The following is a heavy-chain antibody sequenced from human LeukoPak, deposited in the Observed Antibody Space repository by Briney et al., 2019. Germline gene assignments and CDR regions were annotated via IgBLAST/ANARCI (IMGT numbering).Heavy chain of an antibody. Sequence: AGSLRLSCAASGFTFSTYAMSWVRQAPGKGLEWVSSISGSATNTYYADSVKGRFTISRDKSKNTLYLQMNSLRAEDTAVYYCAKVGVRGFGETDWGQGTLVTVSS. CDR1: GFTFSTYA. CDR2: ISGSATNT. D-gene: IGHD3-10*01. J-gene: IGHJ4*02. CDR3: AKVGVRGFGETD. V-gene: IGHV3-23*01.